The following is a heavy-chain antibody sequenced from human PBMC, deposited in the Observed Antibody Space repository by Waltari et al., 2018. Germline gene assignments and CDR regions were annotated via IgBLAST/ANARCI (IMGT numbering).Heavy chain of an antibody. CDR3: AREYYDSSGNYAFDI. J-gene: IGHJ3*02. CDR1: GYTFTSYD. V-gene: IGHV1-8*03. CDR2: RNPNSGNT. Sequence: QVQLVQSGAEVKKPGDSVKVSCKASGYTFTSYDTNRVRQDTGQGHEGMGWRNPNSGNTGYAQKFQGRVTITRNTSISTAYRELSSLRSEDTAVYYCAREYYDSSGNYAFDIWGQGTMVTGSS. D-gene: IGHD3-22*01.